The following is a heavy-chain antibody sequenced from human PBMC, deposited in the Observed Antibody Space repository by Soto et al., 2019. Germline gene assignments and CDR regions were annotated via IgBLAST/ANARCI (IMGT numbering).Heavy chain of an antibody. CDR2: MNPSSGST. CDR3: ARELGRNYFDY. CDR1: GYTFTNYY. J-gene: IGHJ4*02. D-gene: IGHD1-26*01. Sequence: ASVKFSCKASGYTFTNYYMHWVRQAPGQGLEWMGIMNPSSGSTTYTQKFQGRVAMTRDTSTSTVYMELSRLRSEDTAVYYCARELGRNYFDYWGQGTLVTVSS. V-gene: IGHV1-46*01.